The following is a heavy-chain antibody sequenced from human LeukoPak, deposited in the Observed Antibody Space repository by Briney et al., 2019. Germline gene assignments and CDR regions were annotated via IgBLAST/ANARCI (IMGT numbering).Heavy chain of an antibody. J-gene: IGHJ4*02. CDR2: IIPILGIA. CDR1: GGTFSSYA. D-gene: IGHD2-2*01. Sequence: SVKVACKASGGTFSSYAISWVRQAPGQGLEWMGRIIPILGIANYAQKFQGRVTITADKSTSTAYMELSSLRSEDTAVYYCASGDTYHFDYWGQGTLVTVSS. V-gene: IGHV1-69*04. CDR3: ASGDTYHFDY.